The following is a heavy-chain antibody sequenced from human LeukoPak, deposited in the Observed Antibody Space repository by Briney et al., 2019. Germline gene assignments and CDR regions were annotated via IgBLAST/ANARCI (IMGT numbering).Heavy chain of an antibody. CDR2: IYYSGST. D-gene: IGHD5-18*01. V-gene: IGHV4-59*01. CDR1: GGSISSYY. J-gene: IGHJ4*02. Sequence: KSSETLSLTCTVSGGSISSYYWSWIRQPPGKGLEWIGYIYYSGSTNYNPSLKSRVTISVDTSKNQFSLKLSSVTAADTAVYYCARSGYSYGCFDYWGQGTLVTVSS. CDR3: ARSGYSYGCFDY.